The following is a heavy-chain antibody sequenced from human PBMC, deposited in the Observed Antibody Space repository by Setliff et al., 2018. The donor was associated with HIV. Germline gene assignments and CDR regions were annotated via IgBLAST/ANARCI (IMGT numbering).Heavy chain of an antibody. J-gene: IGHJ6*02. CDR1: GYTFTSYV. CDR3: ARGAGYDYVWGSHPYFYNAMDV. Sequence: ASVKVSCKASGYTFTSYVMHWVRQAPGQRLEWMGWINAGNGNTKYSQRFQGRVTVIRDTSASTAYMELSSLTSEDTAVYYCARGAGYDYVWGSHPYFYNAMDVWGQGTTVTVSS. D-gene: IGHD3-16*02. V-gene: IGHV1-3*01. CDR2: INAGNGNT.